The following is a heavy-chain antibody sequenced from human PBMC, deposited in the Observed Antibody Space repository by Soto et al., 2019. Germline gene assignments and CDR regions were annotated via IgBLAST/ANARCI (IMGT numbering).Heavy chain of an antibody. CDR1: GYSISSGYY. CDR3: ARYGYYDSFDY. J-gene: IGHJ4*02. D-gene: IGHD3-22*01. CDR2: IYHSGIT. V-gene: IGHV4-38-2*01. Sequence: SETLSLTCAVSGYSISSGYYWGWIRQPPGKGLEWIGSIYHSGITHYNPSLKSRVTTSVDTSKNQFSLKLGSVTAADTAVYYCARYGYYDSFDYWGQGTLVTVSS.